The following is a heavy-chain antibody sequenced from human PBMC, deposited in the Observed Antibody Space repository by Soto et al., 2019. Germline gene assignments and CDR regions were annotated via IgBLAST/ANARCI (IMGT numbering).Heavy chain of an antibody. D-gene: IGHD1-1*01. J-gene: IGHJ6*02. V-gene: IGHV3-11*01. CDR3: ARAEDGYNSTRGYYYYVMDF. Sequence: GGSLRLSCAASGFTFSDYYMSWIRQAPGKGLEWVSYISSSGSTIYYADSVKGRFTISRDNAKNSLYLQMNSLRAEDTAVYYCARAEDGYNSTRGYYYYVMDFRGQGTTVTVSS. CDR1: GFTFSDYY. CDR2: ISSSGSTI.